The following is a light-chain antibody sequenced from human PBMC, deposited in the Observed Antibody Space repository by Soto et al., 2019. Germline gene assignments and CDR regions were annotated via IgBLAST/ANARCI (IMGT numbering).Light chain of an antibody. V-gene: IGKV1-5*03. CDR1: QSISSW. Sequence: EIQMTQSPSTLSASVGDRVTITCRASQSISSWLAWYQQKPGKAPKLLIYKASSLESGVPSRFSGSGSGTEFTLTISSLQPDDFATYYCQQYPRAFGQGTKVEIK. CDR3: QQYPRA. J-gene: IGKJ1*01. CDR2: KAS.